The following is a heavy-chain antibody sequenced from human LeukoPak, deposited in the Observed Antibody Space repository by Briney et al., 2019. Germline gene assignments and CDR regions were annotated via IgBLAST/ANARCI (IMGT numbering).Heavy chain of an antibody. CDR3: ARYVVVVTAHLYGMDV. CDR1: GFTFSGYL. J-gene: IGHJ6*02. V-gene: IGHV3-11*01. Sequence: GGSLRLSCVASGFTFSGYLMTWIRQAPGKGLEWVSYINSRGSAMYYADSVKGRFTISRDNAKNTLYQQMNSLRAEDTAVYYCARYVVVVTAHLYGMDVWGQGTTVTVSS. D-gene: IGHD2-21*02. CDR2: INSRGSAM.